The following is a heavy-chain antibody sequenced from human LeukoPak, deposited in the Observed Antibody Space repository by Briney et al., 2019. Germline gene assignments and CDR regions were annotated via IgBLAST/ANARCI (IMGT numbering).Heavy chain of an antibody. CDR1: GGSFSGYY. V-gene: IGHV4-34*01. D-gene: IGHD4-17*01. CDR2: INHSGST. Sequence: SETLSLTCAVYGGSFSGYYWSWIRQPPGKGLEWIGEINHSGSTNYNPSLRSRVTISVDTSKNQFSLKLSSVTAADTAVYYCARGGPLDYGYDYWGQGTLVTVSS. J-gene: IGHJ4*02. CDR3: ARGGPLDYGYDY.